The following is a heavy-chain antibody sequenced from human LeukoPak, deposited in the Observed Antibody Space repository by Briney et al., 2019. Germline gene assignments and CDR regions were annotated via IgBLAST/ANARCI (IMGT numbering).Heavy chain of an antibody. Sequence: SVKVSCKASGGTFSSYAISWVRQAPGQGLEWMGGIIPIFGTANYAQKFQGRVTITADESTSTAYMELSSLRSEDTAVYYCAKDRSSGWYIEYYFDYWGQGTLVTVSS. CDR1: GGTFSSYA. V-gene: IGHV1-69*13. D-gene: IGHD6-19*01. CDR3: AKDRSSGWYIEYYFDY. CDR2: IIPIFGTA. J-gene: IGHJ4*02.